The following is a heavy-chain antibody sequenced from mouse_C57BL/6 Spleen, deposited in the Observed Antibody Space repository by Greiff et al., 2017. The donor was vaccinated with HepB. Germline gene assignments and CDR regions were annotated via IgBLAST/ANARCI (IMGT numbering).Heavy chain of an antibody. D-gene: IGHD2-3*01. CDR3: AREIYDGYYVAY. J-gene: IGHJ3*01. CDR2: IDPNSGGT. CDR1: GYTFTSYW. Sequence: QVQLKQPGAELVKPGASVKLSCKASGYTFTSYWMHWVKQRPGRGLEWIGRIDPNSGGTKYNEKFKSKATLTVDKPSSTAYMQLSSLTSEDSAVYYCAREIYDGYYVAYWGQGTLVTVSA. V-gene: IGHV1-72*01.